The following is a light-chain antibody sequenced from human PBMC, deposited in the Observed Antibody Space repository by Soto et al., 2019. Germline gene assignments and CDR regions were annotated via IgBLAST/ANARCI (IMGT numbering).Light chain of an antibody. CDR2: GAS. Sequence: EIVLTQSPGTLSLSPGERATLSCRASQSVSSSYLAWYQQKPGQAPRLLIYGASSRATGIPDRFSGGGSGTDFTLTISSLQSEDFAVYYCQQRSNWPITFGQGTRLEIK. CDR1: QSVSSSY. J-gene: IGKJ5*01. CDR3: QQRSNWPIT. V-gene: IGKV3D-20*02.